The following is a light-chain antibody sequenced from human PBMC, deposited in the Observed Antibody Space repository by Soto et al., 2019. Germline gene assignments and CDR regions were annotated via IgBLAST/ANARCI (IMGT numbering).Light chain of an antibody. V-gene: IGKV1-9*01. CDR3: QQINSNPIT. CDR1: QGINSY. CDR2: AAS. Sequence: DIQLTQSLSFLSASVGDRVTITCRASQGINSYLAWYQQKPGKVPKLLIYAASTLQSGVPSRFSGSGSGTEFTLTISSLQPEEFATYYGQQINSNPITIGQGTRLEI. J-gene: IGKJ5*01.